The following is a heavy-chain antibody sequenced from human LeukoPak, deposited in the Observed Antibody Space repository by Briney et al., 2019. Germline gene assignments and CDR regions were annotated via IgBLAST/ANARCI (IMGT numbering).Heavy chain of an antibody. CDR1: GFNFITAA. CDR3: VKDIQLST. Sequence: KPGGSLRLSCAASGFNFITAAIAWVRQAPGKGLEWVSLIGSSGGSTYYADSVKGRFTISRDNSNHTLSLQMNSLRVEDTAVYYCVKDIQLSTWGLGTMVTVSS. CDR2: IGSSGGST. J-gene: IGHJ3*01. V-gene: IGHV3-23*01. D-gene: IGHD5-24*01.